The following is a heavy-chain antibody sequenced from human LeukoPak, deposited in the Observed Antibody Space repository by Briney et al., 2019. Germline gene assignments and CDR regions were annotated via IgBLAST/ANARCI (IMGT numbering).Heavy chain of an antibody. V-gene: IGHV4-34*01. D-gene: IGHD3-16*01. J-gene: IGHJ6*02. CDR3: ASWANEYYYYGMDV. Sequence: PSETLSLTCAVYGGSFSGYYWSWIRQPPGKGLEWIGEINHSGSTNYNPSLKSRVTISVDTSKNQFSLKLSSVTAADTAVYYCASWANEYYYYGMDVWGQGTTVTVSS. CDR2: INHSGST. CDR1: GGSFSGYY.